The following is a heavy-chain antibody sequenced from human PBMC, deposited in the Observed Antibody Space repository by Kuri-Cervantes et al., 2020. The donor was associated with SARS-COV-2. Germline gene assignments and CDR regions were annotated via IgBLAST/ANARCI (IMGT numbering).Heavy chain of an antibody. CDR1: GGTFSSYA. CDR2: IIPIFGTA. CDR3: ARDRATVTTWNGMDV. J-gene: IGHJ6*02. V-gene: IGHV1-69*06. Sequence: SVQVSCKASGGTFSSYAISWVRQAPGQGLEWMGGIIPIFGTANYEQKFQGRVTITADKSTGTAYMELSSLRSEDTAVYYCARDRATVTTWNGMDVWGQGTTVTVSS. D-gene: IGHD4-11*01.